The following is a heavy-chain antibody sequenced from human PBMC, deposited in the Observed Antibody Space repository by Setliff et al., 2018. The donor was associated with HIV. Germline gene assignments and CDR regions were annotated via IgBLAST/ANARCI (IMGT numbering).Heavy chain of an antibody. D-gene: IGHD2-15*01. J-gene: IGHJ4*02. V-gene: IGHV4-59*01. CDR3: ARADCSGGSCYSPGY. CDR1: GGSISSYY. CDR2: IYDRGGT. Sequence: SETLSLTCTVSGGSISSYYWSWIRQPPEKGLEWIGYIYDRGGTNYNPSLKSRVTISLDTSKNQFSLKLNSVTAADTAVYYCARADCSGGSCYSPGYWGQGTLVPVSS.